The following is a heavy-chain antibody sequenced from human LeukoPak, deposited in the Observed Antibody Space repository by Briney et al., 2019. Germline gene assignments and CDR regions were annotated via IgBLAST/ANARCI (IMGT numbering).Heavy chain of an antibody. CDR1: GFTFSSYG. Sequence: GGSLRLSCAASGFTFSSYGMHWVRQAPGKGLEWVAFIRYDGSNKYYADSVKGRFTISRDNSKNTLYLQMNSLRAEDTAVYYCAKDRGYCSSTSCIPFFDYWGQGTLVTVSS. CDR3: AKDRGYCSSTSCIPFFDY. J-gene: IGHJ4*02. V-gene: IGHV3-30*02. CDR2: IRYDGSNK. D-gene: IGHD2-2*01.